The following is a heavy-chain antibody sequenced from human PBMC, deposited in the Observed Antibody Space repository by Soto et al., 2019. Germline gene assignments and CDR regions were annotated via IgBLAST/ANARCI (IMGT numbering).Heavy chain of an antibody. J-gene: IGHJ4*02. Sequence: EVQLLESGGGLVQPGGSLRLSCAASGFTFSSYAMSWVRQAPGKGLEWVSVISGSGGSTYYADSVKGRFTISRDNSKNTLYLQMNSLRAEDTAVYYCARRSSSWYFGYWGQGTLVTVSS. CDR3: ARRSSSWYFGY. CDR1: GFTFSSYA. D-gene: IGHD6-13*01. V-gene: IGHV3-23*01. CDR2: ISGSGGST.